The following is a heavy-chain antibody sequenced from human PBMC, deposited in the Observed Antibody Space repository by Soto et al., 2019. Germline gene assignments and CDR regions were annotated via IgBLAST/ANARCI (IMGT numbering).Heavy chain of an antibody. CDR2: IYHSGST. Sequence: QLQLQESGSGLVKPSQTLSLTCAVSGGSISSGGYSWSWIRQPPGKGLEWIGDIYHSGSTYYNPSLKSRVTISVDRSKNQFSLKLSSVTAADTAVYYCARVAYDYSNYRLDPWGQGTLVTVSS. J-gene: IGHJ5*02. CDR1: GGSISSGGYS. V-gene: IGHV4-30-2*01. CDR3: ARVAYDYSNYRLDP. D-gene: IGHD4-4*01.